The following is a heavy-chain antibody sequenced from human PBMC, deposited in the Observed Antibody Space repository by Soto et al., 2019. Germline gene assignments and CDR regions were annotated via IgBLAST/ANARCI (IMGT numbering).Heavy chain of an antibody. CDR1: GFTFSNYA. D-gene: IGHD5-18*01. V-gene: IGHV3-23*01. J-gene: IGHJ4*02. CDR3: VKERSGHSYADS. CDR2: ISGSGDRT. Sequence: EVQLLESGGGLVQPGGSLRLSCAASGFTFSNYAMSWLRQPPGKGLEWVSAISGSGDRTYYADSVTGRFPISRDNSKNTLYLQMNSLRAEDSAVFYCVKERSGHSYADSWGQGTLVTVSS.